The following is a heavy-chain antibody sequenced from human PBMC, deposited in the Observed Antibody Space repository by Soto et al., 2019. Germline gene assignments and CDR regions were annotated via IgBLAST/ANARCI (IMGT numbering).Heavy chain of an antibody. V-gene: IGHV3-74*01. D-gene: IGHD1-26*01. CDR1: GFTFSSYW. Sequence: EVQLVESGGGLVQPGGSLRLSCAASGFTFSSYWMHWVRQAPGKGLVWVSRINSDGSSTSYADSVKGRFTISRDNAKNTLYLQMNSLRAEDMAVYYCARGVGVAGNWFDPWGQGTLVTVSS. CDR3: ARGVGVAGNWFDP. CDR2: INSDGSST. J-gene: IGHJ5*02.